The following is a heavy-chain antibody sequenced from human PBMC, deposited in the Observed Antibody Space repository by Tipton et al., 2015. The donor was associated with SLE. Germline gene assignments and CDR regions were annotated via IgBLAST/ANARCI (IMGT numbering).Heavy chain of an antibody. D-gene: IGHD4-11*01. CDR3: AREDDSSYGNWFDP. Sequence: TLSLTCSVSGGSINVGFYYWGWIRQHPGKGLEWIGNVYYSGNTNYNPSLRSRVTISVDTSKNQFSLELTSVTAADTAVYYFAREDDSSYGNWFDPWGQGTLVTVSS. CDR2: VYYSGNT. CDR1: GGSINVGFYY. V-gene: IGHV4-31*03. J-gene: IGHJ5*02.